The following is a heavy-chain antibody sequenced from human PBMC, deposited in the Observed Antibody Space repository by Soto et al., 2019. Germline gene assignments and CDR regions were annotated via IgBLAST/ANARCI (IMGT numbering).Heavy chain of an antibody. CDR3: ARVSGSYYYGMDV. Sequence: QVQLQESGPGLVKPSGTLSLTCAVSGGSISSSYWWSWVRQPPVKGLAWIGEIYHSGSTNYNPSLKSRVTRSVDQSMNQFSLKVTAVTAAATAVHYCARVSGSYYYGMDVWGQGTTVTVSS. J-gene: IGHJ6*02. CDR2: IYHSGST. CDR1: GGSISSSYW. V-gene: IGHV4-4*02.